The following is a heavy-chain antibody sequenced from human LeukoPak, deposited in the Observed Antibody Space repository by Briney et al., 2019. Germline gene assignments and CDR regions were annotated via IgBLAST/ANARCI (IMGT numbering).Heavy chain of an antibody. D-gene: IGHD3-16*01. J-gene: IGHJ3*02. CDR3: ARDTSSTAFDI. Sequence: SETLSLTCTVSGGSISSYYWSWIRQPPGKGLEWIGYIYYSGSTNYNPSLKSRVTISVDTSKNQFSLKLSSVTAADTAVYYCARDTSSTAFDIWGQGTMVTVSS. CDR1: GGSISSYY. V-gene: IGHV4-59*01. CDR2: IYYSGST.